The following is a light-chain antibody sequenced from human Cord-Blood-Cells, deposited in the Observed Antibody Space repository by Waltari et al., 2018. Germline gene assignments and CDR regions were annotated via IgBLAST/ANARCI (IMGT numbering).Light chain of an antibody. Sequence: DIQMTQYPSSLSASVADKVTITCQASQDISNYLNWYQQKPGKAPKLLIYDASNLETGVPSRFSGSGSGTDFTFTISSLQPEDIATYYCQQYDNLPYSFGQGTKLEIK. J-gene: IGKJ2*03. CDR3: QQYDNLPYS. CDR1: QDISNY. CDR2: DAS. V-gene: IGKV1-33*01.